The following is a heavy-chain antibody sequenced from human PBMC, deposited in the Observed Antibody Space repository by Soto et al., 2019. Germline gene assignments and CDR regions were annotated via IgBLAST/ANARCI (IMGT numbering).Heavy chain of an antibody. V-gene: IGHV2-5*02. Sequence: QITLKESGPTLVKPTQTLTRTCTFSGFSLSTSGVGVGWIRQPPGKALEWLALIYWDDDKRYSPSLKSRLTITKDTSKNQVVLPMTNMDPVDTATYYCAHVRGFGELDYWGQGTLVTVSS. CDR3: AHVRGFGELDY. D-gene: IGHD3-10*01. CDR2: IYWDDDK. J-gene: IGHJ4*02. CDR1: GFSLSTSGVG.